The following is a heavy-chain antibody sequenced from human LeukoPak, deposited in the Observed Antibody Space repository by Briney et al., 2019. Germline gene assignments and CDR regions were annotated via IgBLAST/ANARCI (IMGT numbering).Heavy chain of an antibody. CDR2: IPGSGGAT. CDR1: GFTFSSYA. J-gene: IGHJ6*02. V-gene: IGHV3-23*01. Sequence: PGGSLRLSCEASGFTFSSYAIRWVRQAPGMGLEWVSSIPGSGGATYYADSVRGRFSISRDSSKNTVYLQMNSLRDEDTAVYYCARARPWDSSRSYYFGMDVWGHGTTVTVSS. CDR3: ARARPWDSSRSYYFGMDV. D-gene: IGHD3-22*01.